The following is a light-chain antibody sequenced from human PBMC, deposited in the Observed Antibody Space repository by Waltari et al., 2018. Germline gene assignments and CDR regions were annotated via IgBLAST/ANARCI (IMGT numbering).Light chain of an antibody. CDR2: KGS. Sequence: SYELTQPSSVSVSPGQTARITCSGDVLAKKYARWFQQKPGQAPVLVIDKGSERPSGIPERFSGSSSGTTVTLTISGAQVEDEADYYCYSAADNNLVFGGGTKLTVL. CDR1: VLAKKY. V-gene: IGLV3-27*01. J-gene: IGLJ3*02. CDR3: YSAADNNLV.